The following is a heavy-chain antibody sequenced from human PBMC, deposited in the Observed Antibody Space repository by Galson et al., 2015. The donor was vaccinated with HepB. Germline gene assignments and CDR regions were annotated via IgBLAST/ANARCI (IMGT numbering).Heavy chain of an antibody. CDR1: GYTFTSYA. CDR2: INAGNGNT. CDR3: ARDLFPVQLWLNWFDP. J-gene: IGHJ5*02. V-gene: IGHV1-3*01. Sequence: SVKVSCKASGYTFTSYAMHWVRQAPGQRLEWMGWINAGNGNTKYSQKFQGRVTITRDTSASTAYMELSSLRSEDTAVYYCARDLFPVQLWLNWFDPWGQGTLVTVSS. D-gene: IGHD5-18*01.